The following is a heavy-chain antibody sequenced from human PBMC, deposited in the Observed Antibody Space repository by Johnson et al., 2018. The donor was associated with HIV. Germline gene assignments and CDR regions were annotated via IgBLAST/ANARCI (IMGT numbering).Heavy chain of an antibody. Sequence: QVQLVESGGGVVQPGRSLRLSCAASGFTFSSYAMHWVRQAPGKGLEWVAIISYDGSNKYYEDSVKGRFTISRDNSKNTLYLQMNSLRPEDTAAYYCATIAAHGAAFDIWGQGTVVTVSS. CDR3: ATIAAHGAAFDI. CDR2: ISYDGSNK. D-gene: IGHD6-25*01. CDR1: GFTFSSYA. V-gene: IGHV3-30*04. J-gene: IGHJ3*02.